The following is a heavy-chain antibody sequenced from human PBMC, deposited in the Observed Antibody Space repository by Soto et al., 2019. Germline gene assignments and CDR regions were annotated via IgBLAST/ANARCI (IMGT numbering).Heavy chain of an antibody. CDR2: IFATSTTI. D-gene: IGHD4-17*01. J-gene: IGHJ4*02. CDR1: GFTFSSYS. Sequence: PGGSLRLSCVASGFTFSSYSMVWVRQAPGKGLEWISYIFATSTTIYYADSVKGRFTISRDNAENSVYLKMESLRDEDTALYYCARDVDADFRTDFDYWGRGTLVTVSS. V-gene: IGHV3-48*02. CDR3: ARDVDADFRTDFDY.